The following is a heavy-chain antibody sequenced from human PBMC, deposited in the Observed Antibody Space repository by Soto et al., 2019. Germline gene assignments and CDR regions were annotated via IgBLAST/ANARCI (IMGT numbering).Heavy chain of an antibody. D-gene: IGHD3-22*01. CDR1: GYSISNSRFY. CDR2: IHHTGNA. Sequence: PSETLSLTCSVSGYSISNSRFYWAWIRQPPGEGLEWIGSIHHTGNAYYNPSLKSRVTIFVDTSKNQFSLKLTSVTAADTALYYCARDYFDSSDYTTKWFDPWGQGTLVTVS. CDR3: ARDYFDSSDYTTKWFDP. J-gene: IGHJ5*02. V-gene: IGHV4-39*01.